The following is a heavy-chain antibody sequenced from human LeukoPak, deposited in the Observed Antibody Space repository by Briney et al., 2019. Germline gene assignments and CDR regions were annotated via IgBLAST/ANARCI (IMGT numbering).Heavy chain of an antibody. CDR2: IYSNEAT. J-gene: IGHJ4*02. Sequence: KPSETLSLTCTVSGGSITGYHWSWIRQPPGKGLEWIGYIYSNEATQYNPSLKSRVTISVDTSKNQFSLKLNSVTAADTAVYYCARGTYSSSWSYYFDYWGQGTLVTVSS. D-gene: IGHD6-13*01. CDR1: GGSITGYH. CDR3: ARGTYSSSWSYYFDY. V-gene: IGHV4-59*01.